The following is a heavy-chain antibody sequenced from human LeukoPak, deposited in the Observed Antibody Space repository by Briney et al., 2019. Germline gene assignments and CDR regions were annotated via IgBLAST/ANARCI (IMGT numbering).Heavy chain of an antibody. V-gene: IGHV1-2*02. Sequence: ASVKVSCKASGYTFTGYYMHWVRQAPGQGRDWMGWINPNSGGTNYAQKVQGRVTMTRDTSISTAYMELSRLRSDDTAVSYCARDQTVGLELICWFVPWGPGTLVTVSS. CDR1: GYTFTGYY. J-gene: IGHJ5*02. CDR2: INPNSGGT. CDR3: ARDQTVGLELICWFVP. D-gene: IGHD2-2*01.